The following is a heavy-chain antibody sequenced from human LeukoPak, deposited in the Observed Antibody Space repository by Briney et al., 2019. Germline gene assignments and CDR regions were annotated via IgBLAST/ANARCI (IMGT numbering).Heavy chain of an antibody. Sequence: KPSETLSLTCTVSGGSVSSGSYYWSWIRQPPGKGLEWIGYIYYSGSTNYNPSLKSRVTISVDTSKNQFSLKLSSVTAADTAVYYCARFAREGYGMDVWGQGTLVTVSS. J-gene: IGHJ6*02. CDR3: ARFAREGYGMDV. CDR2: IYYSGST. D-gene: IGHD1-26*01. V-gene: IGHV4-61*01. CDR1: GGSVSSGSYY.